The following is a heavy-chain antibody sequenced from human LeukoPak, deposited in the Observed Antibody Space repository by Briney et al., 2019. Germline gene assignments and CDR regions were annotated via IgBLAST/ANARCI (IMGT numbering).Heavy chain of an antibody. V-gene: IGHV1-18*01. D-gene: IGHD5-18*01. Sequence: ASVKVSCKASGYTFTSYGISWVRQAPGQGLEWMGWISAYNGNTNYAQKLQGRVTMTTDTSTSTAYMELRSLRSDDTAVYYCATDDTRYYYYYGMDVWGQGTTVTVSS. J-gene: IGHJ6*02. CDR3: ATDDTRYYYYYGMDV. CDR2: ISAYNGNT. CDR1: GYTFTSYG.